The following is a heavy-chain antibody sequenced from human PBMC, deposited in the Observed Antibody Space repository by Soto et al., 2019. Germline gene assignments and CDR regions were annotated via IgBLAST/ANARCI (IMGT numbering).Heavy chain of an antibody. J-gene: IGHJ3*02. CDR1: GYTFTSYY. Sequence: ASVKVSCKASGYTFTSYYMHWVRQAPGQGLEWMGIINPSGGSTSYAQKFQGRVTMNRDTSTSTVYMELNSLRSEDTAVYYCARGREKGAFDIWGQGTMVTVSS. D-gene: IGHD1-26*01. CDR3: ARGREKGAFDI. V-gene: IGHV1-46*03. CDR2: INPSGGST.